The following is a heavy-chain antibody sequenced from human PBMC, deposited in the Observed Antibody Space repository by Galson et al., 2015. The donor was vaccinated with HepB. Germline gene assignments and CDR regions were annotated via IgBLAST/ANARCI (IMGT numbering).Heavy chain of an antibody. D-gene: IGHD2-15*01. V-gene: IGHV3-9*01. CDR3: AKGYCSGGSCYSAWYFDL. Sequence: SLRLSCAASGFTFDDYAMHWVRQAPGKGLEWVSGISWNSGSIGYADSVKGRFTISRDNAKNSLYLQMNSLRAEDTALYYCAKGYCSGGSCYSAWYFDLWGRGTLVTVSS. CDR1: GFTFDDYA. CDR2: ISWNSGSI. J-gene: IGHJ2*01.